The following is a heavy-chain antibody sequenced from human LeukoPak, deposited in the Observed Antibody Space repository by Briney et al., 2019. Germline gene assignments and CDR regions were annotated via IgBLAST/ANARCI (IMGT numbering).Heavy chain of an antibody. V-gene: IGHV4-59*11. Sequence: PSETLSLTCTVSGGSISSHYWSWIRQPPGKGLEWIGYIYYSGSTNYNPSLKSRVTISVDTSKNQFSPKLSSVTAADTAVYYCARTKYSSSPRFDYWGQGTLVTVSS. J-gene: IGHJ4*02. D-gene: IGHD6-6*01. CDR1: GGSISSHY. CDR2: IYYSGST. CDR3: ARTKYSSSPRFDY.